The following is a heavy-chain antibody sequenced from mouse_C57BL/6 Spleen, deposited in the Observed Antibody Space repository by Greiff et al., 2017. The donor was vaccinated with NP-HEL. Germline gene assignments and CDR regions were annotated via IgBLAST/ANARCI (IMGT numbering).Heavy chain of an antibody. V-gene: IGHV5-9*01. D-gene: IGHD2-4*01. CDR3: ARLQIYYDYDDWYFDV. CDR1: GFTFSSYT. CDR2: ISGGGGNT. Sequence: EVKVVESGGGLVKPGGSLKLSCAASGFTFSSYTMSWVRQTPEKRLEWVATISGGGGNTYYPDSVKGRFTISRDNAKNTLYLQMSSLRSEDTALYYCARLQIYYDYDDWYFDVWGTGTTVTVSS. J-gene: IGHJ1*03.